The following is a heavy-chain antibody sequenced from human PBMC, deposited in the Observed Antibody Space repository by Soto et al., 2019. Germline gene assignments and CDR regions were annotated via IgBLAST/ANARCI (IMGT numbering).Heavy chain of an antibody. V-gene: IGHV1-18*01. J-gene: IGHJ6*02. CDR1: GYTFIRYG. Sequence: QVQLVQSAAEVKKPGASVKVSCKASGYTFIRYGITWVRQAPGQGLEWMGWISAYNDYTIYAQKLQGRVTMTTDTSTRIVDMERRGVKSGDTAVYYCARGGYYDNSWGKLSHYGLDVWGQGASVTVSS. CDR3: ARGGYYDNSWGKLSHYGLDV. CDR2: ISAYNDYT. D-gene: IGHD3-16*01.